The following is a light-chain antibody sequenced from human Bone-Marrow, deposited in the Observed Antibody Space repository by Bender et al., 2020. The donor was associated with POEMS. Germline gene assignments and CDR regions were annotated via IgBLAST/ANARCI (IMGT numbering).Light chain of an antibody. CDR1: TSDVGAYNY. Sequence: QSALTQPPSVSGSPGQSITIPCTGTTSDVGAYNYVSWYQQHPGQTPKLLIYALVHRPSGVSNRFSASKSGNTASLAISGLQAEDEAYYYCSSFTSTNTLVVFGGGTKLTVL. CDR2: ALV. V-gene: IGLV2-14*03. CDR3: SSFTSTNTLVV. J-gene: IGLJ2*01.